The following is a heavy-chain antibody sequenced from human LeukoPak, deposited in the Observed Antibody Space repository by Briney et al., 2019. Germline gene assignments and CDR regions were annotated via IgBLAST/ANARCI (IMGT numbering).Heavy chain of an antibody. V-gene: IGHV3-23*01. J-gene: IGHJ3*02. D-gene: IGHD3-3*01. Sequence: GGSLRLSCAASRFAFSNYAMTWVRQAPGKGLEWVSVISGNGVLTYYADSVKGRFTISRDNSKSTLYLQMNSLRAEDTAVYYCAKCGDFWSVYYMHMWGQGTMVTVSS. CDR3: AKCGDFWSVYYMHM. CDR1: RFAFSNYA. CDR2: ISGNGVLT.